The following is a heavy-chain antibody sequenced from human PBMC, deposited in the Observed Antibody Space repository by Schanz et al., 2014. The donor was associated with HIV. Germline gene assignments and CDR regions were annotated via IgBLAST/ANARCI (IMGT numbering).Heavy chain of an antibody. Sequence: EVQLVESGGGLVKPGGSLRLSCAASGFTLSSYTMTWVRQAPGKGLEWVSSISTSGYIYYADSVKGRFSISRDSAKKTLYLQMNSLRAEDTAVYYCASTIYPYSSSSDYYYGMDVWGQGTTVSVSS. CDR2: ISTSGYI. V-gene: IGHV3-21*01. J-gene: IGHJ6*02. CDR3: ASTIYPYSSSSDYYYGMDV. CDR1: GFTLSSYT. D-gene: IGHD6-6*01.